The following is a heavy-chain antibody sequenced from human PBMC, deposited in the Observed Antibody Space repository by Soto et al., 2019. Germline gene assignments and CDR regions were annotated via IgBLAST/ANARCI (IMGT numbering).Heavy chain of an antibody. CDR1: GFTFSSYS. V-gene: IGHV3-21*01. CDR2: ISSSSYI. CDR3: ARSPSGYYEEYFQH. D-gene: IGHD3-22*01. Sequence: EVQLVESGGGLVKPGGSLRLSCAASGFTFSSYSMNWVRQAPGKGLEWVSSISSSSYIYYADSVKGRFTISRDNAKNSLYLQMNSLRAEDTAVYYCARSPSGYYEEYFQHWGQGTLVTVSS. J-gene: IGHJ1*01.